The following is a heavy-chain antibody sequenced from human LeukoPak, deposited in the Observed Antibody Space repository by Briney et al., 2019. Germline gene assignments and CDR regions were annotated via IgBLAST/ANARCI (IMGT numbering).Heavy chain of an antibody. CDR3: ARVYGDFYGDLYYFDY. J-gene: IGHJ4*02. CDR1: GGTFSSYA. CDR2: IIPIFGTA. D-gene: IGHD4-17*01. Sequence: SVKVSCTASGGTFSSYAISWVRQAPGQGLEWMGGIIPIFGTANYAQKFQGRVTITADESTSTAYMELSSLRSEDTAVYYCARVYGDFYGDLYYFDYWGQGTLVTVSS. V-gene: IGHV1-69*13.